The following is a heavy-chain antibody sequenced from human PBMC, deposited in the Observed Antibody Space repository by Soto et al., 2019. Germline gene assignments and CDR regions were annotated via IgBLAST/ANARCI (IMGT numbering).Heavy chain of an antibody. Sequence: QEHLEESGPGLVKPSHTLSLTCTLSGGSINTGDYYWNWLRQHPGKGLEWIGYIFHSGDTYYNPSLESRLTISIDTSNNHFSLELHSATAADTAVYFCARAPRRTRAWFVELWGRGSLVTVSS. CDR3: ARAPRRTRAWFVEL. V-gene: IGHV4-31*03. CDR2: IFHSGDT. CDR1: GGSINTGDYY. J-gene: IGHJ2*01.